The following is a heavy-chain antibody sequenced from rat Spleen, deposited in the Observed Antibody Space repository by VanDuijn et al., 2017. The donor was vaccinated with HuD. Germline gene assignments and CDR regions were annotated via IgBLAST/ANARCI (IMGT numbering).Heavy chain of an antibody. V-gene: IGHV2S63*01. Sequence: EVQLKESGPGLVQPSQTLSLTCTVSGFSLTDYSVHWVRQPPGKGLEWMGIMWNGGNTAYNSALKSRLSISRDTSKSQIFLKMNSLQTDDTGTYYCTRDTMMVIIGDYWGQGVMVTVSS. D-gene: IGHD1-12*03. CDR3: TRDTMMVIIGDY. CDR1: GFSLTDYS. CDR2: MWNGGNT. J-gene: IGHJ2*01.